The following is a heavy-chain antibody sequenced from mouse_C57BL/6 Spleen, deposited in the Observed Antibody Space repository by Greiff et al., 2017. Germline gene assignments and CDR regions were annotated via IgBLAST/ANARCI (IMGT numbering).Heavy chain of an antibody. CDR3: ARNDYGSSYGFAY. V-gene: IGHV2-9-1*01. CDR2: IWTGGGT. Sequence: VMLVESGPGLVAHSQSLSITCTVSGFSLTSYAISWVRQPPGKGLEWLGVIWTGGGTNYNSALKTRLSISKDNSKSQVFLKMNSLHTDDTARYYCARNDYGSSYGFAYWGQGTLVTVSA. D-gene: IGHD1-1*01. CDR1: GFSLTSYA. J-gene: IGHJ3*01.